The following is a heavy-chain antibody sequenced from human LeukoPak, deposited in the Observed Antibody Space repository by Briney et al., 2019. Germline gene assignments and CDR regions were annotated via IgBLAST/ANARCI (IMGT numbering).Heavy chain of an antibody. V-gene: IGHV4-59*01. J-gene: IGHJ6*03. Sequence: KPSETLSLTCTVSGGSISSYYWSWIRQPPGKGLEWIGYIYYSGSTNYNPSLKSRVTISVDTSKNQFSLKLSSVTAADTAVYYCARSYSGYDRYYYYYYYMDVWGKGTTVTVSS. CDR1: GGSISSYY. CDR2: IYYSGST. D-gene: IGHD5-12*01. CDR3: ARSYSGYDRYYYYYYYMDV.